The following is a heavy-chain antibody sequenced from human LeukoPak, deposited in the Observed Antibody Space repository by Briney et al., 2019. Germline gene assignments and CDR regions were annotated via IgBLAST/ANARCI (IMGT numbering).Heavy chain of an antibody. V-gene: IGHV4-34*01. CDR3: ARVRDFWSGYYGDDAFDI. J-gene: IGHJ3*02. D-gene: IGHD3-3*01. CDR2: IYYSGST. Sequence: PSETLSLTCAVYGGSFSGYYWSWIRQPPGKGLEWIGYIYYSGSTYYNPSLKSRVTISVDTSKNQFSLKLSSVTAADTAVYYCARVRDFWSGYYGDDAFDIWGQGTMVTVSS. CDR1: GGSFSGYY.